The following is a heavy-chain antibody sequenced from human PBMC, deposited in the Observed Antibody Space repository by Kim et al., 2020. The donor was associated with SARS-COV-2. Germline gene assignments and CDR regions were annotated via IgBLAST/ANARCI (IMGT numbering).Heavy chain of an antibody. CDR3: VKEGVRYCSGGSCDSGDAFDI. CDR1: GFTFSSYA. J-gene: IGHJ3*02. V-gene: IGHV3-64D*09. CDR2: ISSNGGST. D-gene: IGHD2-15*01. Sequence: GGSLRLSCSASGFTFSSYAMHWVRQAPGKGLEYVSAISSNGGSTYYADSVKGRFTISRDNSKNTLYLQMSSLRAEDTAVYYCVKEGVRYCSGGSCDSGDAFDIWGQGTMVTVSS.